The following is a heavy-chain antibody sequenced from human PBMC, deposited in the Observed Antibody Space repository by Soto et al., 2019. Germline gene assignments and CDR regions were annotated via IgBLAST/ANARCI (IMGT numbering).Heavy chain of an antibody. Sequence: GESLKIYWDCLGYIFTHYWIIWVREQPGKGLEGVGSFHPGESDTRYSPSFQGQVTISADRSLATAYLQWSSLQAADTAIYYCARHEATYYNFYGMGVWGQGTTVTVSS. J-gene: IGHJ6*02. CDR1: GYIFTHYW. CDR2: FHPGESDT. V-gene: IGHV5-51*01. CDR3: ARHEATYYNFYGMGV.